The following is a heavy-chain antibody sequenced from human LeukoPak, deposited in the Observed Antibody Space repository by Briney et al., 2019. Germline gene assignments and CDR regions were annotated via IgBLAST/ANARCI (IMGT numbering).Heavy chain of an antibody. CDR1: GYSFTSYW. CDR2: IYPGDSDT. V-gene: IGHV5-51*01. J-gene: IGHJ4*02. CDR3: ARLAYYDSSGPYYFDY. Sequence: GESLKISCKGSGYSFTSYWIGWVRQMPGKGLEWMGIIYPGDSDTRYSPSFQGQVTISADKSISTAYLQWSSLKASDTAMYYCARLAYYDSSGPYYFDYWGQGTLVTVSS. D-gene: IGHD3-22*01.